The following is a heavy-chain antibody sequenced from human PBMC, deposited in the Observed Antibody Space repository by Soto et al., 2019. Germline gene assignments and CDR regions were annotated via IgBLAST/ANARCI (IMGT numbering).Heavy chain of an antibody. J-gene: IGHJ5*02. D-gene: IGHD3-10*01. CDR1: GGSFSGYY. CDR2: INHSGST. Sequence: SETLSLTCAVYGGSFSGYYWSWIRQPPGKGLEWIGEINHSGSTNYNPSLKSRVTISVDTSKNQFSLKLSSVTAADTAVYYCARVGQSLKQRITMVRGVIIRALFDPWGQGTLVTVSS. V-gene: IGHV4-34*01. CDR3: ARVGQSLKQRITMVRGVIIRALFDP.